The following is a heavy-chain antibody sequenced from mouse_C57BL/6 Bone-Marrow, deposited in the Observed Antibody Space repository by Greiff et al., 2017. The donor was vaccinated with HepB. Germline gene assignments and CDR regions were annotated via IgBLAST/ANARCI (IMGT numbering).Heavy chain of an antibody. Sequence: EVQLQESGGGLVQPGGSLSLSCAASGFTFTDYYMSWVRQPPGKALEWMGFISNKANGYTTEYSAPVKGRFTISRDNSQSILYLQMNALRAEDSATYYCARDYGSSYWYFDVWGTGTTVTVSS. V-gene: IGHV7-3*01. CDR3: ARDYGSSYWYFDV. CDR2: ISNKANGYTT. D-gene: IGHD1-1*01. J-gene: IGHJ1*03. CDR1: GFTFTDYY.